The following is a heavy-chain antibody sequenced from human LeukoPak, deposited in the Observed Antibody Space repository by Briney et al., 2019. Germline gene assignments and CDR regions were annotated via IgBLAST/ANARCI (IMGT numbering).Heavy chain of an antibody. CDR3: ALGYYDTPFDY. V-gene: IGHV3-23*01. CDR1: GFTFSSYA. J-gene: IGHJ4*02. CDR2: ISGSGGST. D-gene: IGHD3-22*01. Sequence: GGSLRLSCAASGFTFSSYAMSWVRQAPGKGLEWVSAISGSGGSTYYADSVKGRFTISRDNAKNSLYLQMNSLRAEDTAVYYCALGYYDTPFDYWGQGTLVTVSS.